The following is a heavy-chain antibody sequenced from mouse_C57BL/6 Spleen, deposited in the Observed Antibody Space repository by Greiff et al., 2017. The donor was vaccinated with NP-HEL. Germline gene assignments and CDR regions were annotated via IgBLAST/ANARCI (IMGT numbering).Heavy chain of an antibody. V-gene: IGHV14-2*01. D-gene: IGHD1-1*01. CDR3: ALSYGSSSFAY. J-gene: IGHJ3*01. CDR1: GFTFTDYY. Sequence: EVQLQQPGAELVKPGASVKLSCTASGFTFTDYYMHWVKQRTEQGLEWIGRIDPEDGDTKYAPKFKGKATLTVDKSSNTAYLQLSSLTSEDTSVYYCALSYGSSSFAYWGQGTLVTVSA. CDR2: IDPEDGDT.